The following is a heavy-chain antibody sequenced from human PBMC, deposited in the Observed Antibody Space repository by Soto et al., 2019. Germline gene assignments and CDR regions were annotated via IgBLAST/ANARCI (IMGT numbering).Heavy chain of an antibody. D-gene: IGHD2-21*02. CDR3: ASHVTGLEGWPFDS. CDR1: GDSISSNSHF. CDR2: IFYSGTA. Sequence: QLQLQESGPGLVKPSETLSLTCTVFGDSISSNSHFWGWIRQPPGKGLEWIGTIFYSGTAYYNPSLKSRVAMSVDTSKNRFSLKMSSVTAADTAVYYCASHVTGLEGWPFDSWGQGTLATVSS. J-gene: IGHJ4*02. V-gene: IGHV4-39*02.